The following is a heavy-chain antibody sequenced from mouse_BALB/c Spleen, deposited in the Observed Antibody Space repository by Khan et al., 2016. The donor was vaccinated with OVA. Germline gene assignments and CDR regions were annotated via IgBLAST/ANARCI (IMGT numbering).Heavy chain of an antibody. Sequence: VQLQESGPEPVRPGASVKLSCKGSGYTFADSGMHWVRQSHAKSLEWIGVIITYYGNIKYNQNFEGRATLTVDKSYSTDYMELARLTSEDSACYFRTKDGISEFAYWGQGTLVTVSA. V-gene: IGHV1S137*01. J-gene: IGHJ3*01. CDR3: TKDGISEFAY. D-gene: IGHD2-3*01. CDR2: IITYYGNI. CDR1: GYTFADSG.